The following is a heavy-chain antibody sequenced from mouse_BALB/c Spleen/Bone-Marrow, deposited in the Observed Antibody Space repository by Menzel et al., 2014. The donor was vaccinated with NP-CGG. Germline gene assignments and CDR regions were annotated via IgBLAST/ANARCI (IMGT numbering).Heavy chain of an antibody. J-gene: IGHJ4*01. CDR1: GYAFTSYW. CDR2: INPSNGRT. D-gene: IGHD2-3*01. CDR3: ARASWLLRYYYAMDY. V-gene: IGHV1S81*02. Sequence: LQESGAELVKPGASVKPSCKASGYAFTSYWMHWVKQRPGQGLEWIGEINPSNGRTNYNEKFKSKATLTVDKSSSTAYMQLSSLTSEDSAVYYCARASWLLRYYYAMDYWGQGTSVTVSS.